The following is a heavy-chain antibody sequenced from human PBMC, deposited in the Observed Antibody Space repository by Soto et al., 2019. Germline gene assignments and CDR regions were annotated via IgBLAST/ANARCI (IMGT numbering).Heavy chain of an antibody. CDR3: TTVFYPDYSPY. J-gene: IGHJ4*02. V-gene: IGHV3-15*01. Sequence: VGFPGLSCAASGFTFSNAWMSWVRQAPGKGLEWVGRIKSKTDGGTTDYAAPVKGRFTISRDDSKNTLYLQMNSLKTEDTAVYYCTTVFYPDYSPYWGQGTLVTVYS. CDR1: GFTFSNAW. D-gene: IGHD4-4*01. CDR2: IKSKTDGGTT.